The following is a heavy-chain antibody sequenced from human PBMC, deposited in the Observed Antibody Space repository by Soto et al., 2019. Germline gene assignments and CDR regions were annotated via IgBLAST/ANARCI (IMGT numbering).Heavy chain of an antibody. CDR1: GFTFSSYA. V-gene: IGHV3-23*01. CDR3: AKSPLIVVVPAARLFDY. D-gene: IGHD2-2*01. Sequence: GSLRLSCAASGFTFSSYAMSWVRQAPGKGLEWVSAISGSGGSTYYADSVKGRFTISRDNSKNTLYLQMSSLRAEDTAVYYCAKSPLIVVVPAARLFDYWGQGTLVTVSS. J-gene: IGHJ4*02. CDR2: ISGSGGST.